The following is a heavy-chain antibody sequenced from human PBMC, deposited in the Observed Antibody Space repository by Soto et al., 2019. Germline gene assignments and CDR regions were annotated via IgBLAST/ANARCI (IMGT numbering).Heavy chain of an antibody. D-gene: IGHD3-10*01. CDR1: GASVIGHY. Sequence: QVRLQETGPGLVKPSETLSLTCSVSGASVIGHYWTWIRQAPGKGLEWIGYVYNYGSTTYSPSLKSRVSMSADTSKNVISLNLTSVTAADTAVYYCAIETGSWYFDSWGQGILVTVSS. J-gene: IGHJ4*02. CDR2: VYNYGST. CDR3: AIETGSWYFDS. V-gene: IGHV4-59*02.